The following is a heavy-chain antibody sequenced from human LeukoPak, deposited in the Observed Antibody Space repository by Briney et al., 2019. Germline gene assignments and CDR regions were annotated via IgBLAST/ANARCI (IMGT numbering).Heavy chain of an antibody. CDR2: ISSSSSYI. CDR1: GFTFSSYS. CDR3: ARDYYGSGSLFDY. J-gene: IGHJ4*02. Sequence: GGSLRLSCAASGFTFSSYSMNWVRQAPGKGLEWVSSISSSSSYIYYADSVKGRFTVSRDNAKNSLYLQMNSLRAEDTAVYYCARDYYGSGSLFDYWGQGTLVTVSS. V-gene: IGHV3-21*01. D-gene: IGHD3-10*01.